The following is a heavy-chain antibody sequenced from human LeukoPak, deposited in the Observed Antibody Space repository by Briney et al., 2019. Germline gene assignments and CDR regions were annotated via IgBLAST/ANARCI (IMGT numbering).Heavy chain of an antibody. CDR1: GFTFSSYA. CDR2: ISYDGSNK. J-gene: IGHJ4*02. CDR3: ARYYGDYVIGYFDY. Sequence: GGSLRLSCAASGFTFSSYAMHWVRQAPGKGLEWVAVISYDGSNKYYADSVKGRFTISRDNSKNTLYLQMNSLRAEDTAVYYCARYYGDYVIGYFDYWGQGTLVTVSS. V-gene: IGHV3-30-3*01. D-gene: IGHD4-17*01.